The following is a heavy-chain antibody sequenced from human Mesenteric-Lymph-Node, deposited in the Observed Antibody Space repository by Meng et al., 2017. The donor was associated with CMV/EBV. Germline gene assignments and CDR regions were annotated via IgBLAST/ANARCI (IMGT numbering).Heavy chain of an antibody. Sequence: GGSLRLSCAASGFTFTGYWMHWVRQAPGKGLVWVSRISTDGSTTSYADSVKGRFTISRDNSRNTLYLQMNSLRAEDTAIYYCARETGGHYDSSGYYGADYYYYGLDVWGQGTTVTVSS. CDR1: GFTFTGYW. J-gene: IGHJ6*02. CDR2: ISTDGSTT. V-gene: IGHV3-74*01. CDR3: ARETGGHYDSSGYYGADYYYYGLDV. D-gene: IGHD3-22*01.